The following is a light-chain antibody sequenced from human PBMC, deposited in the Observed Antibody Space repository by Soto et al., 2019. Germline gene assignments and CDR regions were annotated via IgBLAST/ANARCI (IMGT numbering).Light chain of an antibody. CDR2: GAS. Sequence: EIVLTQSPGTLSLSPGERATLSCRASQSVSSSYLAWYQQKPGQAPRLLIYGASSSATGIPDRFSGSGSGTDFTLTISRLEPEDVALYYCQQYGSSFTFGPGTKVDIK. CDR3: QQYGSSFT. CDR1: QSVSSSY. J-gene: IGKJ3*01. V-gene: IGKV3-20*01.